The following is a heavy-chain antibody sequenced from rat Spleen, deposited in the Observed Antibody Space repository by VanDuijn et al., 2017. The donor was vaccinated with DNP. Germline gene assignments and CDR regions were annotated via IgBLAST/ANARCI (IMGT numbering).Heavy chain of an antibody. D-gene: IGHD1-4*01. Sequence: QVQLKESGPGLVQPSQTLSLTCSVSGFSLPSYNVHWVRQPTGKGLEWMGIIWTGGSTDYNSALKSRLSISGDTSKSQVFLKMNSLQTEDTAIYCCTRDWGYNSYYFDYWGQGVMVTVSS. CDR1: GFSLPSYN. V-gene: IGHV2-30*01. CDR3: TRDWGYNSYYFDY. J-gene: IGHJ2*01. CDR2: IWTGGST.